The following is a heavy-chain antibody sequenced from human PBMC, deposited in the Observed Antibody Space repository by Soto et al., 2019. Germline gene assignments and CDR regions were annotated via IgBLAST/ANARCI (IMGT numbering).Heavy chain of an antibody. V-gene: IGHV1-18*01. CDR2: IXPCNGXT. D-gene: IGHD3-22*01. Sequence: XSVKVSCKASGYTFTKYGLNWVRQAPGQGLEWMGWIXPCNGXTHYAQMLQGXXTMTTDTXXSTDYMELRSLRSEDTAVYYCARSGSNGYYLDYWGQGTLVTVSS. CDR3: ARSGSNGYYLDY. J-gene: IGHJ4*02. CDR1: GYTFTKYG.